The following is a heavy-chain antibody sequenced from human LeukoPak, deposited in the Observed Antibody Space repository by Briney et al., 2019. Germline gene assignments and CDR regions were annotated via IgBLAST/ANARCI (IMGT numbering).Heavy chain of an antibody. D-gene: IGHD2-15*01. CDR1: GFTFSSYS. CDR2: ISGSGGST. Sequence: GGSLRLSCAASGFTFSSYSMNWVRQAPGKGLEWVSAISGSGGSTYYADSVKGRFTISRDNSKNTLYLQMNSLRAEDTAVYYCARAVGGSGYYYGMDVWGQGATVTVSS. CDR3: ARAVGGSGYYYGMDV. J-gene: IGHJ6*02. V-gene: IGHV3-23*01.